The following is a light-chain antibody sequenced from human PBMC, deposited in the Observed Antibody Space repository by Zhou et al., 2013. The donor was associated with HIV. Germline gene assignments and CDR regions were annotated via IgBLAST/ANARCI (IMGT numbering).Light chain of an antibody. CDR1: QSVSSN. J-gene: IGKJ4*01. CDR3: QQYNRWPPLT. CDR2: DAS. Sequence: EIVMTQSPATLSVSPGERATLSCRASQSVSSNLAWYQQRPGQPPRLLIYDASTRATGVPVRFSGSGSGTEFTLTIAGLQSEDVAVYYCQQYNRWPPLTFGGGTQVEIK. V-gene: IGKV3-15*01.